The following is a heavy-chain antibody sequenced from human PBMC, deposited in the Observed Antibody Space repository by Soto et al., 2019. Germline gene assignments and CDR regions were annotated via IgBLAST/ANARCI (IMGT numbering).Heavy chain of an antibody. J-gene: IGHJ5*01. Sequence: ASVKVSCKASGGTFRNYIVSWVRQAPGQGLEWMGGITPMYGTANFARKFQGRVTFTADESTNTAYMEMNSLISEDTAVYYCGTDLGGCSDGTCRYKWLDSWGQGTLVTVSS. CDR1: GGTFRNYI. V-gene: IGHV1-69*13. CDR2: ITPMYGTA. D-gene: IGHD2-15*01. CDR3: GTDLGGCSDGTCRYKWLDS.